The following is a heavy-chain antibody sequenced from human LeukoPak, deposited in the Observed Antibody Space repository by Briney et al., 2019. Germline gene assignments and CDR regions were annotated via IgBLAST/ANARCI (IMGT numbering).Heavy chain of an antibody. D-gene: IGHD3-22*01. V-gene: IGHV3-21*01. CDR1: GFTFSSYS. CDR2: ISSSSSYM. J-gene: IGHJ4*02. Sequence: GGSLRLSCAASGFTFSSYSMNWVRQAPGKGLEWVSSISSSSSYMYYADSVKGRFTISRDNAKNSLYLQMNSLRAEDTAVYYCARDWDYDSSGYPDYWGQGTLVTVSS. CDR3: ARDWDYDSSGYPDY.